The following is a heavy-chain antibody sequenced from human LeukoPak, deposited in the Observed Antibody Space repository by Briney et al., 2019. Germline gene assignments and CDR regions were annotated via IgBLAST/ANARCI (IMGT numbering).Heavy chain of an antibody. D-gene: IGHD2-2*02. CDR1: GGSISSSSYY. CDR2: INHSGST. CDR3: ARGGPQGYTY. J-gene: IGHJ4*02. V-gene: IGHV4-39*07. Sequence: PSETLSLTCTVSGGSISSSSYYWGWIRQPPGKGLEWIGEINHSGSTNYNPSLKSRVTISVDTSKNQFSLKLSSVTAADTAVYYCARGGPQGYTYWGQGMLVTVSS.